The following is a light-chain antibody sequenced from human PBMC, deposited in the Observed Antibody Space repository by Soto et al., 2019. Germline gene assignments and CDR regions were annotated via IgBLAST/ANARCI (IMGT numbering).Light chain of an antibody. Sequence: DIQMTQSPSSLSASVGDRVAITCRASQTIYKYLSWYQQRPGTAPKFLIYASSSLQSGVPSGFSGSGSGTDFTLTISSLQPEDSASYCCLQTYVTPRTFCQGTTVDLK. CDR1: QTIYKY. V-gene: IGKV1-39*01. J-gene: IGKJ1*01. CDR3: LQTYVTPRT. CDR2: ASS.